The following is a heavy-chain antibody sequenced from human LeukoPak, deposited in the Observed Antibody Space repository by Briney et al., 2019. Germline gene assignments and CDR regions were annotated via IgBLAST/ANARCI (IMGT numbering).Heavy chain of an antibody. D-gene: IGHD2-15*01. CDR2: INHSGST. Sequence: GALRLSCAASGFPFISDYMSWVRQPPGKGLEWIGEINHSGSTNYNPSLKSRVTISVDTSKNQFSLKLSSVTAADTAVYYCARGGSGNIAANDYWGQGTLVTVSS. CDR3: ARGGSGNIAANDY. J-gene: IGHJ4*02. V-gene: IGHV4-34*01. CDR1: GFPFISDY.